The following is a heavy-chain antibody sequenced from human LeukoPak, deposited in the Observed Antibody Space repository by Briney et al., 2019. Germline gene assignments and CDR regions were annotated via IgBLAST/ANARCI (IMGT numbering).Heavy chain of an antibody. CDR2: ISAYNGNT. D-gene: IGHD1-26*01. V-gene: IGHV1-18*01. CDR3: ARSSGSYSRCPY. J-gene: IGHJ4*02. Sequence: ASVKVSCKASGYTFTSYGISWVRRAPGQGLEWMGWISAYNGNTNYARKLQGGVTMTTDTSTSTAYMELRSLRSDDTAVYYCARSSGSYSRCPYWGQGTLVTVSS. CDR1: GYTFTSYG.